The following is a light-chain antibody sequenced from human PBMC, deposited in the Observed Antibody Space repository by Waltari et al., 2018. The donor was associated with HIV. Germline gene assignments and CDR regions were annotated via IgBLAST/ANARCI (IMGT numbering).Light chain of an antibody. CDR3: QQYNHWPLV. Sequence: VMTQSPSILSVSTGERATLSCRASQSVSRNLAWYQQRPGQAPRLLIYGASVRATDIPARFSGSGSGTEFTLTISSLQSEDFAFYSCQQYNHWPLVFGQGTRVEV. J-gene: IGKJ1*01. V-gene: IGKV3-15*01. CDR2: GAS. CDR1: QSVSRN.